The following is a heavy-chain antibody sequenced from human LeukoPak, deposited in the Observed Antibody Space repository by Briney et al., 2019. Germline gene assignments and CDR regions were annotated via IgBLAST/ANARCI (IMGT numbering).Heavy chain of an antibody. Sequence: GGSLRLSCAGSGFPFSSYGMAWVRQAPGKGLEWVSSVSGSGTSTYYADSVRGRFTISRDNDKNTLDLQMNSLRAEDTALHYCARDRSLYYYDGSGYYGYWGQGILVTVSS. V-gene: IGHV3-23*01. CDR1: GFPFSSYG. CDR2: VSGSGTST. J-gene: IGHJ4*02. D-gene: IGHD3-22*01. CDR3: ARDRSLYYYDGSGYYGY.